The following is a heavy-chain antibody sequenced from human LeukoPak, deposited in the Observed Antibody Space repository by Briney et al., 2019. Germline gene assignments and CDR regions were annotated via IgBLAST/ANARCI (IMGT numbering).Heavy chain of an antibody. V-gene: IGHV4-59*06. J-gene: IGHJ2*01. CDR3: ARLYYCGGDCYAGVWYFDL. CDR2: IYYSGST. CDR1: GGSISSYY. Sequence: SETLSLTCTVSGGSISSYYWSWIRQHPGKGLEWIGYIYYSGSTYYNPSLKSRVTISVDTSKNQFSLKLSSVTAADTAVYYCARLYYCGGDCYAGVWYFDLWGRGTLVTVSS. D-gene: IGHD2-21*02.